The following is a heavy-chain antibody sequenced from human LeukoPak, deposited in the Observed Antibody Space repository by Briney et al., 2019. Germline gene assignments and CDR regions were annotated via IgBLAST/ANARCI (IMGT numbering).Heavy chain of an antibody. J-gene: IGHJ6*03. CDR3: ARDTPTYYYGSGSRRYYYYYYMDV. D-gene: IGHD3-10*01. V-gene: IGHV4-31*03. CDR2: IYYSGST. Sequence: YPSETLSLTCTVSGGSISSGGYYWSWIRQHPGKGLEWIGYIYYSGSTYYNPSLKSRVTISVDTSKNQFSLKLSSVPAADTAVYYCARDTPTYYYGSGSRRYYYYYYMDVWGKGTTVTVSS. CDR1: GGSISSGGYY.